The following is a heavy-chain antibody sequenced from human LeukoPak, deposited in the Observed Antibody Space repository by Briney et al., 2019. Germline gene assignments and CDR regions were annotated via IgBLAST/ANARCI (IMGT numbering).Heavy chain of an antibody. CDR3: ARESTGVRGVILYYYMDV. V-gene: IGHV3-11*01. Sequence: GGSLRLSCAAFGFTFSDYYMSWIRQAPGKGLEWVSYISSSGSTIYYADSVKGRFTISRDNAKNSLYLQMNSLRAEDTAVYYCARESTGVRGVILYYYMDVWGKGTTVTVSS. CDR1: GFTFSDYY. CDR2: ISSSGSTI. J-gene: IGHJ6*03. D-gene: IGHD3-10*01.